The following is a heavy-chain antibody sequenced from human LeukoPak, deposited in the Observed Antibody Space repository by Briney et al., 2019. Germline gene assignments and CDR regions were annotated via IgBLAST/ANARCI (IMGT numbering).Heavy chain of an antibody. CDR3: ARGFPTLGYCSGGCCYSLDY. D-gene: IGHD2-15*01. Sequence: SETLSLTCAVYGGSFSGYYWSWIRQPPGKGLEWIGEINHSGSTNYNPSLKSRVTISVDTSKNQFSLKLSSVTAADTAVYYCARGFPTLGYCSGGCCYSLDYWGQGTLVTVSS. V-gene: IGHV4-34*01. CDR2: INHSGST. CDR1: GGSFSGYY. J-gene: IGHJ4*02.